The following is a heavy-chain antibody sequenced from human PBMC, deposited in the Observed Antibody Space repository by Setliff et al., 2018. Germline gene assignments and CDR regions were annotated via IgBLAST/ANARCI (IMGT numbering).Heavy chain of an antibody. CDR1: GGSFDSGTHY. D-gene: IGHD3-9*01. Sequence: SETLSLTCTVTGGSFDSGTHYWGWIRQPAGKVPEWIGLIQGTGNTNYNPSLQSRATISIDTSKNQISLKITSVTAADTALYSCAGTPARGTTWLSPFDYWGQGIQVTVSS. CDR2: IQGTGNT. V-gene: IGHV4-61*02. J-gene: IGHJ4*02. CDR3: AGTPARGTTWLSPFDY.